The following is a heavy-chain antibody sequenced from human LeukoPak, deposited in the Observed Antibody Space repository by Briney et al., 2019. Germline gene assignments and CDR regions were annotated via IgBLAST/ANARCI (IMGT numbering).Heavy chain of an antibody. V-gene: IGHV3-74*01. D-gene: IGHD4-17*01. J-gene: IGHJ4*02. CDR2: INGAGSSI. CDR1: GFTFSSYW. CDR3: ARRGDYKNDY. Sequence: PGGSLRLSSAASGFTFSSYWMHWVRQTPGKGLVWVSRINGAGSSISYADSVKGRVTISRDNAKNTLYLQMNNLRAEDTAVYYCARRGDYKNDYWGQGTLVTVSS.